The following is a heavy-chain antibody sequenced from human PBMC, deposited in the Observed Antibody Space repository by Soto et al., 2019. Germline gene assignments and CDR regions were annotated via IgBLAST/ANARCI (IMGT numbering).Heavy chain of an antibody. Sequence: SLTCTVSGGSISSYYWSWIRQPPGKGLEWIGYIYYSGSTNYNPSLKSRVTISVDTSKNQFSLKLSSVTAADTAVYYCARGFSSGWPTYYYYGMDVCGQGTTVTVSS. CDR2: IYYSGST. CDR3: ARGFSSGWPTYYYYGMDV. CDR1: GGSISSYY. D-gene: IGHD6-19*01. V-gene: IGHV4-59*01. J-gene: IGHJ6*02.